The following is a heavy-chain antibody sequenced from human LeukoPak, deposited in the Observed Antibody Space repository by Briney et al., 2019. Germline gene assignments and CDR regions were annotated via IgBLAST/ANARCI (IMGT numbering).Heavy chain of an antibody. CDR3: AGDRNSDWYSPLDY. V-gene: IGHV3-23*01. CDR1: GFTFTKCA. Sequence: SGRSLRLSCVASGFTFTKCAMSWIRQAPGKGLEWVAIITATGDTAYYAGSVKGRFTISRDNSRNTVYMQMDSLRVEDTAIYYCAGDRNSDWYSPLDYWGQGSQVTVSP. D-gene: IGHD6-19*01. J-gene: IGHJ4*02. CDR2: ITATGDTA.